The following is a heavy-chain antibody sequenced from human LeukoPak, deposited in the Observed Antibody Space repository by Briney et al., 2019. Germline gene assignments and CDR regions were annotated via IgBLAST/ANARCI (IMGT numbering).Heavy chain of an antibody. CDR3: ARRKKVFYTPRELDP. J-gene: IGHJ5*02. V-gene: IGHV4-39*01. CDR1: GGSISSRTYY. CDR2: IYYSGST. Sequence: PSETLSLTCTVSGGSISSRTYYWAWIRQPPGQGLEWIGNIYYSGSTYYNPSLKSRLTMSVDTSKIQFSLRLSSVTAADTAVYYCARRKKVFYTPRELDPWGQGTLVTVSS. D-gene: IGHD2/OR15-2a*01.